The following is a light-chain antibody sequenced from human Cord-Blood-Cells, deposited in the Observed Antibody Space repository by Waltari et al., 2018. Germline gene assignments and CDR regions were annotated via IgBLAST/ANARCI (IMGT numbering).Light chain of an antibody. CDR1: QSVSSN. CDR2: GAS. V-gene: IGKV3-15*01. J-gene: IGKJ4*01. CDR3: QQYNNWPLT. Sequence: EIVMTQSPATLSVSPXERATLSCRASQSVSSNLAWYQQKPGQAPRLLIYGASTRATGIPARFSGSGSGTEFTLTISSLQSEDFAVYYCQQYNNWPLTFGGGTKVEIK.